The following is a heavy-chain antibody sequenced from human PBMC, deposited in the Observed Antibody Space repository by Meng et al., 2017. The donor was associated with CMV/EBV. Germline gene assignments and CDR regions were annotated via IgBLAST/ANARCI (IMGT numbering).Heavy chain of an antibody. D-gene: IGHD2-2*01. CDR3: AKDLWVRQLNTSPSFGY. J-gene: IGHJ4*02. V-gene: IGHV3-30*02. Sequence: GESLKISCAASGFTFDIYGLHWARQAPGKGLEWVAFIRYDGSSTYSSDSVKGRFTISRDNSKNTMYLQMNSLTTEDTAIYYCAKDLWVRQLNTSPSFGYWGQRTLVTVSS. CDR2: IRYDGSST. CDR1: GFTFDIYG.